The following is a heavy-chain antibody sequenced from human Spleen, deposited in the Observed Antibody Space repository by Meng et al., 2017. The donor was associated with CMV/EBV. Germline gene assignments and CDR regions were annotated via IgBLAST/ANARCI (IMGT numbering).Heavy chain of an antibody. V-gene: IGHV4-38-2*02. CDR3: ARGVRSPVDY. Sequence: GSLRLSCTVSGYSISSDYYWGWIRQPPGKGLEWIGSIYHSGSTHYNPSLKSRITISVDTSKNQFSLKLSSVTAADTAVYYCARGVRSPVDYWGQGTLVTVSS. J-gene: IGHJ4*02. D-gene: IGHD4/OR15-4a*01. CDR1: GYSISSDYY. CDR2: IYHSGST.